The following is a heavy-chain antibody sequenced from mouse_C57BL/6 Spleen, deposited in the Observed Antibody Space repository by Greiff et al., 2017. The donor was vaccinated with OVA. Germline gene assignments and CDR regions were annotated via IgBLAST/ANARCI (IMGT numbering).Heavy chain of an antibody. CDR2: IDPSDSYT. D-gene: IGHD1-1*01. CDR3: ARIDYGSSRYWYFDV. Sequence: VQLQQPGAELVRPGTSVKLSCKASGYTFTSYWMHWVKQRPGQGLEWIGVIDPSDSYTNYNQKFKGKATLTVDTSSSTAYMQLSSLTSEDSAVYYCARIDYGSSRYWYFDVWGTGTTVTVSS. V-gene: IGHV1-59*01. CDR1: GYTFTSYW. J-gene: IGHJ1*03.